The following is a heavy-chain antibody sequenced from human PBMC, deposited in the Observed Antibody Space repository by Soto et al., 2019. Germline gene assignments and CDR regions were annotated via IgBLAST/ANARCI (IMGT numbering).Heavy chain of an antibody. V-gene: IGHV3-15*01. CDR2: IKSKTDGGTT. CDR1: GFTCSNAW. Sequence: EVQLVESGGGLVKPGGSLRLSCAASGFTCSNAWMSWVRQAPGKGLEWVGRIKSKTDGGTTDYAAPVKGRFTISRDDSKNTLYLQMNSLKTEDTAVYYCTVGIVVVVAASEFDYWGQGTLVTVSS. D-gene: IGHD2-15*01. CDR3: TVGIVVVVAASEFDY. J-gene: IGHJ4*02.